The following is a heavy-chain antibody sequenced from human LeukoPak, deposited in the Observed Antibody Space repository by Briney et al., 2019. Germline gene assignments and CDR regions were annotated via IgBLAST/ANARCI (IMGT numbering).Heavy chain of an antibody. J-gene: IGHJ4*02. CDR3: ARPSGAIVTSYYGL. V-gene: IGHV4-39*07. D-gene: IGHD3-9*01. Sequence: PSETLSLTCTVSGGSISVSSYYWDWIRQPPGKGLEWIGEINHSGSTNYNPSLKSRVTISVDTSKNQFSLKLRSVTAADTAVYYCARPSGAIVTSYYGLWGQGTLVTVSS. CDR1: GGSISVSSYY. CDR2: INHSGST.